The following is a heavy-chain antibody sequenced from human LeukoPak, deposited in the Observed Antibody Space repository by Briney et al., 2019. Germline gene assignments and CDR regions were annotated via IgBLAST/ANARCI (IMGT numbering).Heavy chain of an antibody. CDR1: GGTFSSYA. CDR3: ATPPQYPPIGFFQH. J-gene: IGHJ1*01. V-gene: IGHV1-69*05. Sequence: SVKVSCKASGGTFSSYAISWLRQAPGQGLEWMGWISAYNGNTNYAQKFQGRVTITTDESTSTAYMELSSLGSEDTAVYYCATPPQYPPIGFFQHGGQGPLVPVS. D-gene: IGHD2-2*02. CDR2: ISAYNGNT.